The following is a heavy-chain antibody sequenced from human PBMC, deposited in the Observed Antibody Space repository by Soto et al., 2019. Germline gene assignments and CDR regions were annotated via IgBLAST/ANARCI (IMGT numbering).Heavy chain of an antibody. Sequence: EVQLVESGGGLVQPGGSLRLSCAASGFTFSSYSMNWVRQAPGKVLEWVSYISSSSSTIYYADSVKGRITISRDNAKNSLYLQMNSLRDEDTAVYYCARVPSSYDILTGYHPYYYYGMDVWGQGTTVTVSS. V-gene: IGHV3-48*02. CDR1: GFTFSSYS. J-gene: IGHJ6*02. CDR2: ISSSSSTI. D-gene: IGHD3-9*01. CDR3: ARVPSSYDILTGYHPYYYYGMDV.